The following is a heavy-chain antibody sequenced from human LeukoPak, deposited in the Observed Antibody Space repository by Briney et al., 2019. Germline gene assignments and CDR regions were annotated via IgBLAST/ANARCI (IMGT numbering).Heavy chain of an antibody. CDR2: IKQDGSEK. D-gene: IGHD3-9*01. Sequence: TGGSLRLSCAASGFTFSSYWMSWVRQAPGKGLEWVANIKQDGSEKYYVDSVKGRFTISRDNAKDSLYLQMNSLRVEDTAVYYCARRWDFDGENFDYWGQGTLVTVSS. CDR1: GFTFSSYW. J-gene: IGHJ4*02. CDR3: ARRWDFDGENFDY. V-gene: IGHV3-7*01.